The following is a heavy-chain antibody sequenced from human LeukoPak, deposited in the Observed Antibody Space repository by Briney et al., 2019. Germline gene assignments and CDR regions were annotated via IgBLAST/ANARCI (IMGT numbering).Heavy chain of an antibody. CDR2: IYTSGST. CDR3: ARDRDFWLY. V-gene: IGHV4-61*02. D-gene: IGHD3-3*01. J-gene: IGHJ4*02. Sequence: SQTLSLTCTVSGGSISSGSYYWSWIRQPAGKGLEWIGRIYTSGSTNYNPSLKSRVTISVDRSKNQFSLKLSSVTAADTAVYYCARDRDFWLYWGQGTLVTVSS. CDR1: GGSISSGSYY.